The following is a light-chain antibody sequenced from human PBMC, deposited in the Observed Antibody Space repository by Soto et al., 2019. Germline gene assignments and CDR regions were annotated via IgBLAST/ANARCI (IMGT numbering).Light chain of an antibody. CDR2: GAS. CDR1: QSVSSSY. V-gene: IGKV3-20*01. CDR3: QQYSSPTTT. Sequence: TRSPGTQSFSLGVRATVPCSPTQSVSSSYLAWYQQKHGQAPRLLIYGASTRAAGIPDRFSGSGSGTEFTLTITRLEPEDSAVYYCQQYSSPTTTFGQGTRLEI. J-gene: IGKJ5*01.